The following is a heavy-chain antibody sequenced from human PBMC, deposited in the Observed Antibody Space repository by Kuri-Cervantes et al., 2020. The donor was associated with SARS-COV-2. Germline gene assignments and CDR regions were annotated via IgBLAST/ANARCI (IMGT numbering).Heavy chain of an antibody. Sequence: ASVKVSCKASGYTFTSYAMHWVRQAPGQRLEWMGWINAGNGNTKYSQKFQGRVTITRDTSASTAYMELSSLRSEDTAVYYCAKLTANSGYDSYYYGMDVWGQGTTVTVSS. J-gene: IGHJ6*02. V-gene: IGHV1-3*01. D-gene: IGHD5-12*01. CDR1: GYTFTSYA. CDR3: AKLTANSGYDSYYYGMDV. CDR2: INAGNGNT.